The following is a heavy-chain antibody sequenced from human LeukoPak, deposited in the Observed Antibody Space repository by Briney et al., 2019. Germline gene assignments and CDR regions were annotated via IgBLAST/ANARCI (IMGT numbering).Heavy chain of an antibody. CDR3: ARDQGCSSTSCHDGWFDP. CDR2: IIPILGIA. J-gene: IGHJ5*02. Sequence: GSSVKVSCKASGGTFSSYTISWVRQAPGQGLEWMGRIIPILGIANYAQKFQGRVTITADKSTSTAYMELSSLRSEDTAVYCCARDQGCSSTSCHDGWFDPWGQGTLVTVSS. D-gene: IGHD2-2*01. V-gene: IGHV1-69*04. CDR1: GGTFSSYT.